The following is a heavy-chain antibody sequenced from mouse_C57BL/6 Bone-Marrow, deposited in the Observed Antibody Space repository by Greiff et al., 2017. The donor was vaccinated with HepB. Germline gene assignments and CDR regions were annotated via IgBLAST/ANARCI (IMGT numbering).Heavy chain of an antibody. Sequence: VQLQQSGPDLLKPSQSLSLTFSVTGYSITSGYYWNWIRQFPGNKLEWMGYISYDGSNNYNPSLKNRISITRDTSKNQFFLKLNSVTTEDTATYYCAKRGYDGYYRDYGGQGTTLTVSS. CDR1: GYSITSGYY. D-gene: IGHD2-3*01. CDR2: ISYDGSN. V-gene: IGHV3-6*01. CDR3: AKRGYDGYYRDY. J-gene: IGHJ2*01.